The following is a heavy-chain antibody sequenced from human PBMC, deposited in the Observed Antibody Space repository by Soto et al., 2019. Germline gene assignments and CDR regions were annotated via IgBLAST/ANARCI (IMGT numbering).Heavy chain of an antibody. Sequence: ASVKVSCKASGYTFTSYYIHWARQAPGQGLEWMGIFNPTGDTASYAQKLQDRVTMTRDTSTGTAYMELGSLRSEDTAVYYCARGGRIVDTGIGYYYYHAMDVWGQGTTVTVSS. CDR1: GYTFTSYY. V-gene: IGHV1-46*01. D-gene: IGHD5-18*01. J-gene: IGHJ6*02. CDR3: ARGGRIVDTGIGYYYYHAMDV. CDR2: FNPTGDTA.